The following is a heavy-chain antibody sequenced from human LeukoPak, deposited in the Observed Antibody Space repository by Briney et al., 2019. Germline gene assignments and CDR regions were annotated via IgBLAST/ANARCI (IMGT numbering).Heavy chain of an antibody. Sequence: GGSLRLSCAASGFTFSSYAMSWVRQAPGKGLEWVSGISGSGSSAYYADSVKGRFTISRDNAKNTVYLQMNSLRDEDTAVYYCARGYTNYPFDYWGQGTLVTVSS. CDR2: ISGSGSSA. D-gene: IGHD1-1*01. CDR3: ARGYTNYPFDY. J-gene: IGHJ4*02. CDR1: GFTFSSYA. V-gene: IGHV3-23*01.